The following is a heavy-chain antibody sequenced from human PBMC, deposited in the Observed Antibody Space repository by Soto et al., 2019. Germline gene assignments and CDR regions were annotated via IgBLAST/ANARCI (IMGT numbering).Heavy chain of an antibody. Sequence: ASVKVSCKASGYTFTSYDINWVRQATGQGLEWMGWMNPNSGNTGYAQKFQGRVTMTRNTSISTAYMELSSLRSEDTAVYYCARGCTIFGVARWDYYYYMDVWGKGTTVTVSS. CDR1: GYTFTSYD. CDR3: ARGCTIFGVARWDYYYYMDV. V-gene: IGHV1-8*01. J-gene: IGHJ6*03. D-gene: IGHD3-3*01. CDR2: MNPNSGNT.